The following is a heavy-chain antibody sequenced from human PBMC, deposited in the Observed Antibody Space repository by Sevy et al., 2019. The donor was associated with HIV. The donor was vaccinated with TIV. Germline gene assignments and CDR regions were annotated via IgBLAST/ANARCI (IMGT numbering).Heavy chain of an antibody. CDR3: AKDLVLPGIAVAGTEGNWFDP. D-gene: IGHD6-19*01. CDR1: GFTFSSYA. J-gene: IGHJ5*02. Sequence: GGSLRLSCAASGFTFSSYARSWVRQAPGKGLEWVSAISGSGGSTYYADSVKGRFTISRDNSKNTLYLQMNSLRAEDTAVYYCAKDLVLPGIAVAGTEGNWFDPWGQGTLVTVSS. CDR2: ISGSGGST. V-gene: IGHV3-23*01.